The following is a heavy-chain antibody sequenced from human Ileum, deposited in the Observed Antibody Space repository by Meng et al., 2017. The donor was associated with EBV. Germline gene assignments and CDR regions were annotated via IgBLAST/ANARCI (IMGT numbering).Heavy chain of an antibody. V-gene: IGHV4-61*08. D-gene: IGHD1-26*01. J-gene: IGHJ4*02. CDR2: VNYNGDS. CDR1: GASVTSRGYD. Sequence: QVPLQQSGPGLVSPWETLSLTCTVSGASVTSRGYDWSWLRQSPGKGLEWLGYVNYNGDSTYNPSLKSRVTIFIDTSKKQFYLNLTSATAADTAIYYCARDLRVGGAFDYWGQGTLVTVSS. CDR3: ARDLRVGGAFDY.